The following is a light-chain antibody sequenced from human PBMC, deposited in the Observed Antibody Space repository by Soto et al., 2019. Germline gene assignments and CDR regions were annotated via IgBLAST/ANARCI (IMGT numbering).Light chain of an antibody. J-gene: IGLJ3*02. CDR2: EVT. V-gene: IGLV2-8*01. CDR3: SSNAGTNNLRV. Sequence: HSALTQPPSASGSPGHAVTISCTGTSSDLGNYVSWYQQHPGKAPKLMIYEVTKRPSGVPDRFSGSKSGNTASLTVSGLQTEDEADYYCSSNAGTNNLRVFGGGTKVTVL. CDR1: SSDLGNY.